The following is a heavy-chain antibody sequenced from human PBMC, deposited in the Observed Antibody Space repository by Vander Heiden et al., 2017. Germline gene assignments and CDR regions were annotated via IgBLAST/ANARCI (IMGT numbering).Heavy chain of an antibody. Sequence: EVQLVEFGGGLVRPGESLRLSCAASGFIFGSSDMHWVRQGRGQPLEWVSSIGTLGDTYYAASVKGRFTISRENATNSLYLQMSGLRAGDTAVYFCARGLMDRCAQTKCPLDSWGPGALVTVSS. J-gene: IGHJ4*02. CDR3: ARGLMDRCAQTKCPLDS. CDR1: GFIFGSSD. V-gene: IGHV3-13*01. CDR2: IGTLGDT.